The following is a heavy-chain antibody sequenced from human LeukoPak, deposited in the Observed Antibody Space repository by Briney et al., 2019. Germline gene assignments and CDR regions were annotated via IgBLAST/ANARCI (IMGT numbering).Heavy chain of an antibody. CDR3: VKTMVTSGGLTRTDAFDF. V-gene: IGHV3-64D*06. J-gene: IGHJ3*01. D-gene: IGHD3-16*01. CDR2: INNNGGST. Sequence: GGSLRLSCSASGFTFNNYAMHWVRQAPGKGLEYVSGINNNGGSTQYADSVKGRFTISRDNSKNTLYLQMSSLRADDTATYYCVKTMVTSGGLTRTDAFDFWGQGTLVIVSS. CDR1: GFTFNNYA.